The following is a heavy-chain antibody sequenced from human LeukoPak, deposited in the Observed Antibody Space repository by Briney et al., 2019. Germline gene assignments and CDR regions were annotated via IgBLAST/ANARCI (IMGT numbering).Heavy chain of an antibody. Sequence: GASVKVSCKASGYTFTSYDINWVRQAPGQGLEWMGWMNPNSGNTGYAQKLQGRVTMTRNTSISTAYMELSSLRSEDTAVYYCARAPYYYDSSGYYYYFDYWGQGTLVTVSS. D-gene: IGHD3-22*01. CDR2: MNPNSGNT. CDR3: ARAPYYYDSSGYYYYFDY. CDR1: GYTFTSYD. V-gene: IGHV1-8*01. J-gene: IGHJ4*02.